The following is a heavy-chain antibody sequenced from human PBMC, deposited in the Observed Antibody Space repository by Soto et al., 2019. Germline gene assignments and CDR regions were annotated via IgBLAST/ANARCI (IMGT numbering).Heavy chain of an antibody. CDR3: AKDARRDGYLDY. Sequence: QVQLVESGGGVVQPGRSLRLSCAASGFTFSYYAMHWVRQAPDKGLEWVAVVSSDGRDKYYADSVKGRFTISRDNSKNTLYLQMNSLRPEDTAVYSCAKDARRDGYLDYWGQGTLVTVSS. J-gene: IGHJ4*02. CDR1: GFTFSYYA. CDR2: VSSDGRDK. V-gene: IGHV3-30-3*01.